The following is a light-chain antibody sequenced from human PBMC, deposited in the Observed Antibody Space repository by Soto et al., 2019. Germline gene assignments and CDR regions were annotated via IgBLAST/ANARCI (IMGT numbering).Light chain of an antibody. CDR3: QHQSNWPRT. Sequence: EIVMTQSPATLSVSPGERASLSCRASQSVSNNFAWYQQKPGQPPTLLIHGAPTRATGIPTRFSGSWSGTVLTLTISRLQYEDLAFYDCQHQSNWPRTFGPGTKVEIK. CDR2: GAP. V-gene: IGKV3-15*01. CDR1: QSVSNN. J-gene: IGKJ1*01.